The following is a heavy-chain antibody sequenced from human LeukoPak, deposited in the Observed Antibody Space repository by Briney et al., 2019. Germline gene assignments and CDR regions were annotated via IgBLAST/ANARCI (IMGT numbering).Heavy chain of an antibody. J-gene: IGHJ4*02. V-gene: IGHV4/OR15-8*02. CDR2: ISLAGQT. Sequence: SETLSLTCGVSGGSISGTNWWSWVRQPPGQGLEWIGEISLAGQTNYNPSLNGRVTMSLDKSSNQLSLHLTSVTAADTATYFCSRESGPFCPFGYWGQGTLVIASS. CDR3: SRESGPFCPFGY. CDR1: GGSISGTNW. D-gene: IGHD1-26*01.